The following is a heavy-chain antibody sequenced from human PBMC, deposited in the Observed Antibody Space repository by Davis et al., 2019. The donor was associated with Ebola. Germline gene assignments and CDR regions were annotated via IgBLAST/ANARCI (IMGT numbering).Heavy chain of an antibody. J-gene: IGHJ5*02. CDR2: INHSGST. Sequence: GSLRLSCAASGFTVSSNYMSWIRQPPGKGLEWIGEINHSGSTNYNPSLKSRVTISVDTSKNQFSLKLSSVTAADTAVYYCARRPRTIFGVVIRNWFDPWGQGTLVTVSS. CDR3: ARRPRTIFGVVIRNWFDP. CDR1: GFTVSSNY. D-gene: IGHD3-3*01. V-gene: IGHV4-34*01.